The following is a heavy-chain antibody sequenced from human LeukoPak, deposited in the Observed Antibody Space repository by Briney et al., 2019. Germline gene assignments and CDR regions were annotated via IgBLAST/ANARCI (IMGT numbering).Heavy chain of an antibody. D-gene: IGHD3-16*01. Sequence: ASVKVSCKASGYTFSSYGISWVRQAPGQGLEWMALISVYNGNTKYAQRFQGRVTMTTDTSTSTAYMELRSLKSDDTAVYYCARDQYDYVWDSHRPYFDYWAREPWSPSPQ. J-gene: IGHJ4*02. CDR2: ISVYNGNT. CDR1: GYTFSSYG. CDR3: ARDQYDYVWDSHRPYFDY. V-gene: IGHV1-18*01.